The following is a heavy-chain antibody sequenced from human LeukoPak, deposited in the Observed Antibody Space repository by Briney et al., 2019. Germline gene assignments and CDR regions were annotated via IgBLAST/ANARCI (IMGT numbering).Heavy chain of an antibody. CDR1: GYSISSGYY. J-gene: IGHJ4*02. D-gene: IGHD6-19*01. CDR2: IYHSGST. Sequence: SETLSLTCAVSGYSISSGYYWGWIRQPPGKGLEWIGSIYHSGSTYYNPSLKSRVTISVDTSKNQFSLKLSSVTAADTAVYYCASQTTIAVAGTFDYWGQGTLVTVSS. CDR3: ASQTTIAVAGTFDY. V-gene: IGHV4-38-2*01.